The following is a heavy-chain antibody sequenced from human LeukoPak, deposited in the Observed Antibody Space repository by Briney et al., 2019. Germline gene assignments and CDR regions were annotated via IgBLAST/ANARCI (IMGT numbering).Heavy chain of an antibody. Sequence: PGGSLRLSCAASGFTFSSYSMNWVRQAPGKGLEWVSSISSSSSYIYYADSVKGRFTISRDNAKNSLYLQMNCLRAEDTAVYYCARARVTGTDSDYWGQGTLVTVSS. CDR2: ISSSSSYI. CDR1: GFTFSSYS. V-gene: IGHV3-21*01. D-gene: IGHD1-7*01. J-gene: IGHJ4*02. CDR3: ARARVTGTDSDY.